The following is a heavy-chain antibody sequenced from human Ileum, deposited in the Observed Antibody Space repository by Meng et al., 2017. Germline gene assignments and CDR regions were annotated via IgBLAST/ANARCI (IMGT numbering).Heavy chain of an antibody. J-gene: IGHJ4*02. V-gene: IGHV4-38-2*02. CDR1: GYSTSSGYY. Sequence: SETLSPTCTVSGYSTSSGYYWGWIRQPPGKGLEWIGNIYHSGSTYYNPPLKSRVTISVDTSKNQFSLKLSSVTAADTAVYYCARGETTMLRGVLSYWGQGTLVTVSS. CDR3: ARGETTMLRGVLSY. D-gene: IGHD3-10*01. CDR2: IYHSGST.